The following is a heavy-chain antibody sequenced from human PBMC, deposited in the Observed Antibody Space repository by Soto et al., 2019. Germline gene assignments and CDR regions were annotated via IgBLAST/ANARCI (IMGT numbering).Heavy chain of an antibody. Sequence: QVQLVQSGAEVKKPGASVRVSCKASGYTFTNYAVHWVRQAPGQRLEWMGWINTGNGNTKSSQNFQGRLTITRDTAARRDYMDLTSLRSEDTAVFYCARSMEVAGPGDYYYLMDVWGQGTTVTVSS. V-gene: IGHV1-3*04. J-gene: IGHJ6*02. CDR2: INTGNGNT. CDR1: GYTFTNYA. CDR3: ARSMEVAGPGDYYYLMDV. D-gene: IGHD6-19*01.